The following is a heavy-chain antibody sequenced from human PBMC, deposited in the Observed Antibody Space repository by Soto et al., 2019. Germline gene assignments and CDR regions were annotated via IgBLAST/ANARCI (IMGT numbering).Heavy chain of an antibody. CDR2: IYRDGTT. V-gene: IGHV3-53*04. CDR3: ARDMRLVGFGEYDL. CDR1: GFTVSSYY. D-gene: IGHD3-10*01. Sequence: EVQLEESGGALVLPGGSLRLSCAASGFTVSSYYMSWVRQAPGKGLEWVSLIYRDGTTYYGDSVKGRFTISRHNSQNTVYLQMNSLRPEDTAVYYCARDMRLVGFGEYDLWGRGTLVRVSS. J-gene: IGHJ2*01.